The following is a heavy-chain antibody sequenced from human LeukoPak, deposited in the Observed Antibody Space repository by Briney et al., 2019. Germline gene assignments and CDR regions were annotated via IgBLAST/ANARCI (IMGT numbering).Heavy chain of an antibody. CDR3: AKDRDIYYDSSGYRQNDAFDI. D-gene: IGHD3-22*01. V-gene: IGHV3-33*06. Sequence: GGSLRLSCAASGFTFSSYGVHWVRQAPGKGLDWVAVIWYDGSNKYYADSVKGRFTISRDNSKNTVYLQMNSLRAEDTAVYYCAKDRDIYYDSSGYRQNDAFDIWGQGTMVTVSS. J-gene: IGHJ3*02. CDR1: GFTFSSYG. CDR2: IWYDGSNK.